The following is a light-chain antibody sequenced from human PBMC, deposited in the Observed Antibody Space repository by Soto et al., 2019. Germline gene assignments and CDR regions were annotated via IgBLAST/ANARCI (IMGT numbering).Light chain of an antibody. V-gene: IGLV2-23*03. CDR2: EGS. J-gene: IGLJ2*01. Sequence: QSALTQPASVSGSPGQSITISCTGTSSDVGSYNLVSWYQQHPGKAPKLMIYEGSKRPSGVSNRFSASKSGNTASLTISGLQAEDEADYYCCSYAGSSTFLFGGGTKLTVL. CDR3: CSYAGSSTFL. CDR1: SSDVGSYNL.